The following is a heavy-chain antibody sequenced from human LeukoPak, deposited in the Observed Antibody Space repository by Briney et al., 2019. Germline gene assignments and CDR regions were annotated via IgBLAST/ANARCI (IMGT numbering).Heavy chain of an antibody. J-gene: IGHJ4*02. CDR1: GGSISSNTYY. CDR2: IYYSGST. CDR3: ARLRGAMTPVTSDFDY. V-gene: IGHV4-39*01. Sequence: SETLSLTCTVSGGSISSNTYYWGWIRQPPGKGLEWIGSIYYSGSTYYNPSLKSRLTISVDTSKNQFSLDLSSVTAADTAVYYCARLRGAMTPVTSDFDYWGQGTLVTVSS. D-gene: IGHD4-17*01.